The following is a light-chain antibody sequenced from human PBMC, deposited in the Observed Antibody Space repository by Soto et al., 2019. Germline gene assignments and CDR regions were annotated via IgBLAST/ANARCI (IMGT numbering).Light chain of an antibody. Sequence: DTQMTQSPSTLSASVGDRVTITCRASQSISKWLARYQQKPGKAPKLLISDASSLGSGVPSGFSGSGSGTEFTLTISRVQPDVFATDDCEQYNPSPYTFGQGSELEIK. CDR1: QSISKW. J-gene: IGKJ2*01. CDR2: DAS. CDR3: EQYNPSPYT. V-gene: IGKV1-5*01.